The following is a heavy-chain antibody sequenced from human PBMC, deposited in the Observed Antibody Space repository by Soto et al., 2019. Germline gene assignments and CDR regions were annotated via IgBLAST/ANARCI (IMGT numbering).Heavy chain of an antibody. J-gene: IGHJ4*02. D-gene: IGHD2-15*01. Sequence: QVQLVESGGGGVQPGRSLTLSCAASGFTFSTYAMXXXXXXPGXXXXXXXXASYDGNNKYYADSVKGRFTISRDNSKNTXYXQMNXVXAXXXAVXXXXKDRGRYCSGXRCYLFDYWGQGTLVTVSS. V-gene: IGHV3-30*01. CDR1: GFTFSTYA. CDR3: XKDRGRYCSGXRCYLFDY. CDR2: ASYDGNNK.